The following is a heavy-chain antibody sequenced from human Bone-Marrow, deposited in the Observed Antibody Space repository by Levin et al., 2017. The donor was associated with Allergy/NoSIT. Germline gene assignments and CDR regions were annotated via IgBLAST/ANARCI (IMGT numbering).Heavy chain of an antibody. Sequence: GGSLRLSCAVSGFTVGNNYMSWVRQAPGKGLEWVSLIYSGGSTYYADSVKGRFTISRDSSKNTLYLQMSSLRAEDTAVYHCAKTSPYGTSWLGSFDIWGPGTMVTVSS. D-gene: IGHD6-13*01. CDR1: GFTVGNNY. J-gene: IGHJ3*02. V-gene: IGHV3-66*01. CDR2: IYSGGST. CDR3: AKTSPYGTSWLGSFDI.